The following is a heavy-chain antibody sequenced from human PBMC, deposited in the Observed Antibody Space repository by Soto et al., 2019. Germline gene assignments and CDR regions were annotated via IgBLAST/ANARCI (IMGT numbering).Heavy chain of an antibody. CDR1: GFTFGDYA. V-gene: IGHV3-49*03. CDR2: IRSKAYGGTT. D-gene: IGHD3-22*01. Sequence: GGSLRLSCTASGFTFGDYAMSWFRQAPGKGLEWVGSIRSKAYGGTTEYDASVKGRFTISRDDSKSIAYLQMNSLKTEDTAVYFCTRSPLYYYDSSGYPSWFDPWGQGTLVTVSS. CDR3: TRSPLYYYDSSGYPSWFDP. J-gene: IGHJ5*02.